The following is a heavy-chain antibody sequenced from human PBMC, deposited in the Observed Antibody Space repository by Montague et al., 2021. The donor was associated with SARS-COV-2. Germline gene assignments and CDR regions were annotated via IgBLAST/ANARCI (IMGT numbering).Heavy chain of an antibody. V-gene: IGHV4-34*01. CDR2: ISPTGST. CDR3: VGAPNEYYFDY. CDR1: GGSFSRYF. Sequence: SETLSLTCDVYGGSFSRYFWSWIRQPPGRGPELIGHISPTGSTRYNPSLVSRVTISLDTSKSRLSLELTSVTVADTSIYFCVGAPNEYYFDYWGQGTPVSVSS. D-gene: IGHD3-16*01. J-gene: IGHJ4*02.